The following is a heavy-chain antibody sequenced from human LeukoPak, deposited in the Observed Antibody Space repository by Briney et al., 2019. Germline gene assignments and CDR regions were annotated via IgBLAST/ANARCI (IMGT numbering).Heavy chain of an antibody. V-gene: IGHV3-66*02. CDR3: AREKDAFDI. CDR1: GFTFSSYW. Sequence: GGSLRLSCAASGFTFSSYWMSWVRQAPGKGLEWVSVIYSGGSTYYADSVKGRFTISRDNSKNTLYLQMNSLRAEDTAVYYCAREKDAFDIWGQGTMVTVSS. J-gene: IGHJ3*02. CDR2: IYSGGST.